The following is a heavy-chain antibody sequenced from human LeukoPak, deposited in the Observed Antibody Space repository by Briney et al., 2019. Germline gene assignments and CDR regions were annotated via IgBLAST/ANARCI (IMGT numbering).Heavy chain of an antibody. CDR3: ARGKYIDSGSYNVFDY. D-gene: IGHD3-10*01. J-gene: IGHJ4*02. V-gene: IGHV4-59*12. Sequence: SETLSLTCTVSGGSISSYCWSWIRQPPGKGLEWLGYIYYSGSTNYNPSLKSRVTISVDTSKNQLSLKLSSVTAADTAVFYCARGKYIDSGSYNVFDYWGQGTLATVSS. CDR2: IYYSGST. CDR1: GGSISSYC.